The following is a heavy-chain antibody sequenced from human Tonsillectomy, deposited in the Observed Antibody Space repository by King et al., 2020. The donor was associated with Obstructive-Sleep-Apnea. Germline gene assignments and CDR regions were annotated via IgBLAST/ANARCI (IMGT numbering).Heavy chain of an antibody. Sequence: VQLVESGGGVVQPGRSLRLSCAASGFTFSDYAIHWVRQAPGKGLEWVAGISDDGSNKYYTESVKGRFTVSRDNSKNTLYLQMNSLRAEDTGVYYCARVAKIGFKEGYCSSSSCYAGPGGYWGQGTLVTVSS. V-gene: IGHV3-30*04. CDR1: GFTFSDYA. D-gene: IGHD2-2*01. J-gene: IGHJ4*02. CDR3: ARVAKIGFKEGYCSSSSCYAGPGGY. CDR2: ISDDGSNK.